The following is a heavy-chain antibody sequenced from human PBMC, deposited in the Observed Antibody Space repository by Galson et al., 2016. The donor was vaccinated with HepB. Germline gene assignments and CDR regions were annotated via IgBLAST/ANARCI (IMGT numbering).Heavy chain of an antibody. V-gene: IGHV1-18*04. CDR1: GYTFTTYA. J-gene: IGHJ4*02. D-gene: IGHD6-19*01. Sequence: SVKVSCKASGYTFTTYAITWVRQAPGQGLEWMGWINPYNGNIKYAQKVQGRVTMTTDTSTSTAYMELRSLRFDDTAVYYCARRYSSGCYVYFDYWGQGTLVTVSS. CDR3: ARRYSSGCYVYFDY. CDR2: INPYNGNI.